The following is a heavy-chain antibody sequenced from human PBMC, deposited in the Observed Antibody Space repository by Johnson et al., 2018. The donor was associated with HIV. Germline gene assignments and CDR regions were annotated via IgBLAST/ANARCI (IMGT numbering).Heavy chain of an antibody. Sequence: VQLVESGGGLVQPGGSLRLSCAASGFTFSSYDMHWVRQATGKGLEWVSAIGTAGDTYYPGSVKGRFTISRDNSKNMLYLQMNSLRAEDTAMYYCANSGEHESQIHAFDIWGQGTMVTVSS. CDR1: GFTFSSYD. CDR2: IGTAGDT. V-gene: IGHV3-13*01. CDR3: ANSGEHESQIHAFDI. J-gene: IGHJ3*02. D-gene: IGHD1/OR15-1a*01.